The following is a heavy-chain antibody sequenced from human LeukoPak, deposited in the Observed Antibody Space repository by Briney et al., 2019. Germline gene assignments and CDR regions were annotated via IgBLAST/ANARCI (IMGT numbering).Heavy chain of an antibody. D-gene: IGHD2-2*01. CDR1: GGSISSHY. CDR2: IYYSGST. CDR3: ARGVVPAASDAFDI. J-gene: IGHJ3*02. V-gene: IGHV4-59*11. Sequence: SETLSLTCTVSGGSISSHYWSWIRQPPGKGLEWIGYIYYSGSTNYNPSLKSRVTISVDTSKNQFSLKLSSVTAADTAVYYCARGVVPAASDAFDIWGQGTMVTVPS.